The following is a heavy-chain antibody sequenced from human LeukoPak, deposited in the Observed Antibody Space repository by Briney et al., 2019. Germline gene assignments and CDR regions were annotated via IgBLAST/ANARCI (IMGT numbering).Heavy chain of an antibody. J-gene: IGHJ4*02. CDR1: GGSFSGYY. V-gene: IGHV4-34*01. Sequence: SETLSLTCAVYGGSFSGYYWSWIRQPPGKGLEWIGEINHSGSTNYNPSLKSRVTISVDTSKNQFSLKLSSVTAADTAVYYCARAPRGGLGELSTGYFDYWGQGTLVTVSS. CDR2: INHSGST. D-gene: IGHD3-16*02. CDR3: ARAPRGGLGELSTGYFDY.